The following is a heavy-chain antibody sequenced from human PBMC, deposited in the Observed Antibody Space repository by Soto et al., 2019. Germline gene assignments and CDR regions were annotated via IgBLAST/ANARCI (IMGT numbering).Heavy chain of an antibody. CDR1: GGTFSSYA. Sequence: SVKVSCKASGGTFSSYAISWVRQAPGQGLEWMGGIIPIYASPNYAQNFQGRVTVTADKATSTAYLELSRLKFADSAIYYCAVTVTGSRSPLAHWGRGTLVTVSS. V-gene: IGHV1-69*06. J-gene: IGHJ4*02. CDR2: IIPIYASP. CDR3: AVTVTGSRSPLAH. D-gene: IGHD3-9*01.